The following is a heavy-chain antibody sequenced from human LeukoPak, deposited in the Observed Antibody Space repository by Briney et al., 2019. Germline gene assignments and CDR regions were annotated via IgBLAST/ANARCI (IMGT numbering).Heavy chain of an antibody. CDR3: AKSFGPGGFFDY. CDR1: GFSFSSYA. CDR2: IGGSGGDT. D-gene: IGHD3-10*01. V-gene: IGHV3-23*01. J-gene: IGHJ4*02. Sequence: GGSLRLSCAASGFSFSSYAMSWVRQAPGKGLEWVSAIGGSGGDTYYADSVKGRFTISRDNSKNTLFLQMSTLRAEDTAVYYCAKSFGPGGFFDYWGQGTLVTVSS.